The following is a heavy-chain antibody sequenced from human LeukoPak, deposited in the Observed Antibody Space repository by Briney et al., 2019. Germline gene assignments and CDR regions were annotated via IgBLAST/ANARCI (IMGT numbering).Heavy chain of an antibody. Sequence: GGSLRRSCAASGFTFSSYAMHWVRQAPGKGLEWVAVISYDGSNKYYADSVKGRLTISRDNSKSTLYLQMNSLRAEDTTVYYCARGRCSGGSCYIDYWGQGTLVTVSS. CDR1: GFTFSSYA. J-gene: IGHJ4*02. CDR2: ISYDGSNK. D-gene: IGHD2-15*01. CDR3: ARGRCSGGSCYIDY. V-gene: IGHV3-30-3*01.